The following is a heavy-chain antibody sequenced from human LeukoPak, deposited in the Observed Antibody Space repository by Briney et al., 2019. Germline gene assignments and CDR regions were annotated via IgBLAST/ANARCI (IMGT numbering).Heavy chain of an antibody. CDR3: ARDVGQLVHDAFDI. CDR2: ISAYNGNT. V-gene: IGHV1-18*01. CDR1: GYTFTSYG. J-gene: IGHJ3*02. Sequence: WASVKVSCKASGYTFTSYGISWVRQAPGQGLEWMGWISAYNGNTNYAQKLQGRVTMTTDTSTSTAYMELRSLRSDDTAVYYCARDVGQLVHDAFDIWGQGTMVTVSS. D-gene: IGHD6-6*01.